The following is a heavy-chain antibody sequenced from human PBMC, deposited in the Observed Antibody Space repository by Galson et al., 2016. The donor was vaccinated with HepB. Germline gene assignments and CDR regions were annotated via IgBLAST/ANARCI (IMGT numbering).Heavy chain of an antibody. V-gene: IGHV7-4-1*02. J-gene: IGHJ2*01. Sequence: GYTFSHHALGWVRQAPGQGLEWMGWINTETGNPTSAQGFTGRFVFSLDTSVSTAYLQISSLKPEDTAMYYCCRFVFCPYDCLSNWYFDLWGRGTLVTVSS. D-gene: IGHD2-21*02. CDR1: GYTFSHHA. CDR2: INTETGNP. CDR3: CRFVFCPYDCLSNWYFDL.